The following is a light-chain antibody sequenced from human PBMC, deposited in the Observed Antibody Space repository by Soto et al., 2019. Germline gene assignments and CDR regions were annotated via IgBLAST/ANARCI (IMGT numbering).Light chain of an antibody. CDR2: GVT. CDR1: GSDIGAYNF. V-gene: IGLV2-8*01. J-gene: IGLJ3*02. CDR3: YSYAGMNIWE. Sequence: QSALAQPPSASGSPGQSVTISCTGSGSDIGAYNFVSWYQQHPGKAPKLMIFGVTERPSGVPDRFSGSKSGNTASLTDSGLQADDEAVYYGYSYAGMNIWEFGGGTQRTVL.